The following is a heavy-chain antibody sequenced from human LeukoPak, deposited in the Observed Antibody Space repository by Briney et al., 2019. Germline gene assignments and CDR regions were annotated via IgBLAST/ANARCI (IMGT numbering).Heavy chain of an antibody. J-gene: IGHJ6*02. CDR1: GFTFSSYP. Sequence: GGSLRLSCAASGFTFSSYPMHWVRQAPGKGLEWVAVISYDGGNKYYADSVKGRFTISRDNSKNTLSLQMNSLRGEDTAVYYCARDRRSCSSTSCLHNYYYYYGMDVWGQGTTVTVSS. CDR2: ISYDGGNK. D-gene: IGHD2-2*01. V-gene: IGHV3-30*04. CDR3: ARDRRSCSSTSCLHNYYYYYGMDV.